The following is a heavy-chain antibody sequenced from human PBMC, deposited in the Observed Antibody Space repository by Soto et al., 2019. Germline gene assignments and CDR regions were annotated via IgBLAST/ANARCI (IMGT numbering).Heavy chain of an antibody. CDR3: AGMPYTSGLRFDP. CDR2: IYRSGVT. Sequence: SETLSLTCTVSGDSLISTTYSWSWIRQPPGKGLEWVGFIYRSGVTSYNPSLDSRVTISLDRSTNQCSLKLTSVTAADTAVYFCAGMPYTSGLRFDPWGPGTLVTVSS. J-gene: IGHJ5*02. D-gene: IGHD6-19*01. V-gene: IGHV4-30-2*01. CDR1: GDSLISTTYS.